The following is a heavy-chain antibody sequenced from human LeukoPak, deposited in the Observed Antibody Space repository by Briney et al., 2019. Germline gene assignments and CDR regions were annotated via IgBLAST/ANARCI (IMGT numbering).Heavy chain of an antibody. CDR3: ARAIEATRRSTGTCNYFDY. J-gene: IGHJ4*02. CDR1: GFTFSDYY. V-gene: IGHV3-11*06. Sequence: GGSLRLSCAASGFTFSDYYMSWIRQAPGKGPEWVLYIASSSSYTNYAESVKGRFTISRDNAKNSLYLQMNSLRAEDTAVYYCARAIEATRRSTGTCNYFDYWGQGTLVTVSS. D-gene: IGHD5-12*01. CDR2: IASSSSYT.